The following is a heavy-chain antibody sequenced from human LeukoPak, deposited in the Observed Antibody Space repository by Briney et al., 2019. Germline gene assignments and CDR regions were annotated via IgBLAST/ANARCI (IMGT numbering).Heavy chain of an antibody. D-gene: IGHD5-24*01. CDR1: GDSIRSYY. V-gene: IGHV4-59*01. CDR2: IYYTGST. Sequence: SETLSLTCTVSGDSIRSYYWNWIRQPPGKGLEWIGNIYYTGSTNYNPSLNSRVTISVDTSNNQFSLKLSSVTAADTAVYYCATLDKSGDNYLDYWGQGTLVTVSS. CDR3: ATLDKSGDNYLDY. J-gene: IGHJ4*02.